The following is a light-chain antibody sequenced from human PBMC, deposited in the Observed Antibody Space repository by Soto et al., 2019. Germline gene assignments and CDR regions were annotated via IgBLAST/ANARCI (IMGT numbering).Light chain of an antibody. CDR2: DVS. CDR3: SSYTSSSPPV. CDR1: SSDIGGYNY. Sequence: QSALTQPASVSGSPGQSITISCTGTSSDIGGYNYVSWYQHHPGKAAKLMIYDVSNRPSGVSNRFSGSKSGNTASLTISGLQADDEADYYCSSYTSSSPPVFGGGTKLTVL. V-gene: IGLV2-14*03. J-gene: IGLJ2*01.